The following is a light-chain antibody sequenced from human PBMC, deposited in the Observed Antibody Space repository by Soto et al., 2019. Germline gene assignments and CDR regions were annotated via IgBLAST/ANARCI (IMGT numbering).Light chain of an antibody. V-gene: IGLV2-11*01. J-gene: IGLJ2*01. Sequence: QSALTQPRSVSGSPGQSVTISCTGTSSDVGGYNYVSWYQQHPGKAPKLMIYDVSKRPSGVPDRFSGSKSGNTASLTISGLQAEDEADYYCCSYAGSYTSHVVFGGVTKLTVL. CDR2: DVS. CDR3: CSYAGSYTSHVV. CDR1: SSDVGGYNY.